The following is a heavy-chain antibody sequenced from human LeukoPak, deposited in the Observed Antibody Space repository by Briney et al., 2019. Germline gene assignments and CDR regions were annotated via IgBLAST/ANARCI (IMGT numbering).Heavy chain of an antibody. CDR2: INPNSGGT. J-gene: IGHJ6*03. CDR3: ARVDRVRRYYYMDV. CDR1: GYTFTGYY. Sequence: GASVKVSCKASGYTFTGYYMHWVRQAPGQGLEWMGWINPNSGGTNYAQKFQGRVTMTRDTSISTAYMELSRLRSDDTAVYYCARVDRVRRYYYMDVWGKGTTVTVSS. V-gene: IGHV1-2*02. D-gene: IGHD3-16*02.